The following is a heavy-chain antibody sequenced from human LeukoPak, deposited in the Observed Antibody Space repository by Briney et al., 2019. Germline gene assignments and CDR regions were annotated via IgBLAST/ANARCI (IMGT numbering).Heavy chain of an antibody. J-gene: IGHJ4*02. D-gene: IGHD3-10*01. CDR1: GGSFSGYY. CDR3: ARGMVRGVTPFDY. CDR2: INHSGST. V-gene: IGHV4-34*01. Sequence: KPSETLSLTCAVYGGSFSGYYWSWIRQPPGKGLEWIGEINHSGSTNYNPSLKGRVTISVDTSKNQFSLKLSSVTAADTAVYYCARGMVRGVTPFDYWGQGTLVTVSS.